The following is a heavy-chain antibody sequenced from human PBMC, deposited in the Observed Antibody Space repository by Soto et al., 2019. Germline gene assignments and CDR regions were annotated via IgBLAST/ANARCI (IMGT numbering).Heavy chain of an antibody. Sequence: QVQLVQSAAEVRKPGASVMLSCKTSGDPFTSYHMHWVRQAPGQGLARMGVFNPTEGRTRYSQKFQERVTVPRDTSSSTVYMELNSLRSEDTAFYFCARVRDYSFGYNWFDPWGQGTLVTVSS. CDR2: FNPTEGRT. CDR1: GDPFTSYH. J-gene: IGHJ5*02. V-gene: IGHV1-46*01. D-gene: IGHD4-4*01. CDR3: ARVRDYSFGYNWFDP.